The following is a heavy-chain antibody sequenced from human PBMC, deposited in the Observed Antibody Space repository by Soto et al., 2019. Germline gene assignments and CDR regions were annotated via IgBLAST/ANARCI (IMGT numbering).Heavy chain of an antibody. CDR2: IIPIFGTA. CDR1: GGTFSSYA. Sequence: SVKRSCKASGGTFSSYAISWVRQAPGQGLEWMGGIIPIFGTANYAQKFQGRVTITADESTSTAYMELSSLRSEDTAVYYCARVNCSSTSCDVWGSYYYGMDVWGQGTTVSVSS. V-gene: IGHV1-69*01. J-gene: IGHJ6*02. D-gene: IGHD2-2*01. CDR3: ARVNCSSTSCDVWGSYYYGMDV.